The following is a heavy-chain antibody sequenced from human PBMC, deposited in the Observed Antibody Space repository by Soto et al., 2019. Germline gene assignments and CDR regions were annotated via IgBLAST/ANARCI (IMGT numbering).Heavy chain of an antibody. CDR1: GFTFSSYW. J-gene: IGHJ4*02. Sequence: VQLVESGGGLVQPGGSLRLSCAASGFTFSSYWMSWVRQAPGKGLEWVANIKQDGSEKYYVDSVKGRFTISRDNAKNSLYLQMNSLRAEDTAVYYCARDEPYIAAAGTGNYYFDYWGQGTLVTVSS. D-gene: IGHD6-13*01. V-gene: IGHV3-7*05. CDR2: IKQDGSEK. CDR3: ARDEPYIAAAGTGNYYFDY.